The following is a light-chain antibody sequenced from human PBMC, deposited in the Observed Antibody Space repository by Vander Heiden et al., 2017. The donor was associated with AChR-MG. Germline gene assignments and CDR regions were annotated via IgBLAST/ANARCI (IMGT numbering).Light chain of an antibody. CDR1: QSIDTY. V-gene: IGKV1-39*01. CDR3: QETDSNART. J-gene: IGKJ1*01. CDR2: TAS. Sequence: DVQMTQSPSSLSASIGDRVTITCRASQSIDTYLNWYQHKPGKAPRLLIYTASSLQSGVPSRFSGRGSGTDYTLTISSLQPEDFATYYCQETDSNARTFGQGTRVELK.